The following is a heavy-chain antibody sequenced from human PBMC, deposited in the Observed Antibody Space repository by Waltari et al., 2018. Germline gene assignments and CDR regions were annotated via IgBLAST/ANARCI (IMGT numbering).Heavy chain of an antibody. Sequence: EVQLVQSGAEVKKPGATVKISCKASGYTFNDYYMHWVQQAPGKGLEWRGRVDTEEGETIYAEKFQGRVTITADTSTDTAYMELSSLRSEDTAVYYCATLDLAAFNSLPFDYWGQGTLVTVSS. CDR3: ATLDLAAFNSLPFDY. CDR1: GYTFNDYY. CDR2: VDTEEGET. D-gene: IGHD3-16*02. V-gene: IGHV1-69-2*01. J-gene: IGHJ4*02.